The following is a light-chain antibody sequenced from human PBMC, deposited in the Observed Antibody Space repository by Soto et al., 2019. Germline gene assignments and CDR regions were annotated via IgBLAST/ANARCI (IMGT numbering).Light chain of an antibody. J-gene: IGLJ3*02. CDR3: TSYTSDNTRV. CDR1: SSDVGGYNY. V-gene: IGLV2-14*01. Sequence: QSVLTQTASVSGSPGQSITISCTGTSSDVGGYNYVSWYQQHPGKAPKLMIYEVSNRPAGISNRFSGSKSGNTASLTISGLQAEDEADYYCTSYTSDNTRVFGGGTQLTVL. CDR2: EVS.